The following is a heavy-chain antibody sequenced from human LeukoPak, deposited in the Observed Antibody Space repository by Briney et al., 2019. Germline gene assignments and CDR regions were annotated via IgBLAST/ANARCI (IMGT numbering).Heavy chain of an antibody. J-gene: IGHJ6*02. CDR3: ARAGYDFWSGYPIYYYYGMDV. Sequence: SETLSLTCAVYGGSFSGYYWSWIRQPPGKGLEWIGEINHSGSTNYNPSLKSRVTISVDTSKNQFSLKLSSVTAADTAVYCCARAGYDFWSGYPIYYYYGMDVWGQGTTVTVSS. D-gene: IGHD3-3*01. CDR1: GGSFSGYY. V-gene: IGHV4-34*01. CDR2: INHSGST.